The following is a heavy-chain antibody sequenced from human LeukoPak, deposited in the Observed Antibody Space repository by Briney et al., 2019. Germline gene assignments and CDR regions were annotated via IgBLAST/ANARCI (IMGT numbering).Heavy chain of an antibody. D-gene: IGHD3-3*01. CDR3: ARGGGYDFWSTLTPRGAFDI. V-gene: IGHV3-64*01. CDR2: ISSNGGST. J-gene: IGHJ3*02. CDR1: GFTFRNYA. Sequence: PGGSLRLSCAASGFTFRNYAVHWVRQAPGKGLEHVSAISSNGGSTYYANSVKGRFTISRDNSKNTLYLQMGSLRAEDMAVYYCARGGGYDFWSTLTPRGAFDIWGQGTMVTVSS.